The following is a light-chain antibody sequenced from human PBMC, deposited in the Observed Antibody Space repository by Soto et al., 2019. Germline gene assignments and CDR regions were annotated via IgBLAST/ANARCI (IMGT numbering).Light chain of an antibody. CDR1: SSNIGAGYD. Sequence: QLVLTQPPSVSGAPGQRVTISCTGSSSNIGAGYDVHWYQQLPGTAPKLLIYGNSNRPSGVPDRFSGSKSGTSASLAITGLQAEDEADYYCQSSDSSLSAWVFGGGTKLTVL. CDR3: QSSDSSLSAWV. V-gene: IGLV1-40*01. CDR2: GNS. J-gene: IGLJ3*02.